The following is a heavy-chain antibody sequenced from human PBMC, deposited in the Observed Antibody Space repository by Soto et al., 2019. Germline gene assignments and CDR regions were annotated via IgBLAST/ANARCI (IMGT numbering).Heavy chain of an antibody. J-gene: IGHJ6*02. Sequence: RLSCAASGFTFSSYGMHWVRQAPGKGLEWVAVIWYDGSNKYYADSVKGRFTISRDNSKNTLYLQMNSLRAEDTAVYYCARGYDILTGYYIGTTMDVWGQGTTVTVSS. CDR1: GFTFSSYG. D-gene: IGHD3-9*01. CDR2: IWYDGSNK. CDR3: ARGYDILTGYYIGTTMDV. V-gene: IGHV3-33*01.